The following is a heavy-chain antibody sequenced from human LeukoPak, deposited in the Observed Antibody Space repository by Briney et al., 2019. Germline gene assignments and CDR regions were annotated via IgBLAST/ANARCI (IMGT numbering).Heavy chain of an antibody. V-gene: IGHV3-23*01. J-gene: IGHJ4*02. D-gene: IGHD2-15*01. Sequence: PGGSLRLSCAASGFTFSSYAMSWVRQAPGKGLEWVSAISGSGGSTYYADSVKGRFTISRDNSKNTLYLQMNSLRAEDTAVYYCAKDRLGYCSGGSCYSSFDYWGQGTLVTVSS. CDR2: ISGSGGST. CDR1: GFTFSSYA. CDR3: AKDRLGYCSGGSCYSSFDY.